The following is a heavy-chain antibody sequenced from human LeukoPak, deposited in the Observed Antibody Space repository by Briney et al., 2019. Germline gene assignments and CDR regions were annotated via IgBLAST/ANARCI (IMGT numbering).Heavy chain of an antibody. CDR3: ARQVIAVAGHFDY. V-gene: IGHV5-51*01. D-gene: IGHD6-19*01. J-gene: IGHJ4*02. CDR2: IYPADSTA. CDR1: GYSFTTYW. Sequence: GESLKISCKASGYSFTTYWIGWVRQVPGKGLEWVGIIYPADSTAKYSPSFQGQVTISADKSISTAYLQWSSLKASDSAMYYCARQVIAVAGHFDYWGQGTLVTVSS.